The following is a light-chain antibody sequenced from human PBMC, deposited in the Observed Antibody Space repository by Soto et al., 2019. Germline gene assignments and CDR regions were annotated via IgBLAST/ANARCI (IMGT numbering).Light chain of an antibody. CDR3: QQYDSYSKT. CDR2: DAS. Sequence: DIQLTQSPSTLTASVGDGVTIGCRASESISYWLAWYQQKPGKAPKLLIYDASSLRSGVPSRFSGSGSGTEFTLTISTLQPYEFATYYCQQYDSYSKTFGQGTQLEIK. CDR1: ESISYW. J-gene: IGKJ2*01. V-gene: IGKV1-5*01.